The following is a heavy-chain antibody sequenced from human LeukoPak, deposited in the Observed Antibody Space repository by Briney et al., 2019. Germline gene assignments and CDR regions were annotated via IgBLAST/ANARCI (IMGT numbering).Heavy chain of an antibody. CDR1: GGSISGSSYY. D-gene: IGHD6-6*01. CDR2: IYYSGST. CDR3: ARHPQYSSSCEFDY. V-gene: IGHV4-39*01. Sequence: PSETLSLTCTVSGGSISGSSYYWGWIRQPPGKGLEWIGSIYYSGSTYYNPSLKSRVTISVDTSKNQFSLKLSSVTAADTAVYYCARHPQYSSSCEFDYWGQGTLVTVSS. J-gene: IGHJ4*02.